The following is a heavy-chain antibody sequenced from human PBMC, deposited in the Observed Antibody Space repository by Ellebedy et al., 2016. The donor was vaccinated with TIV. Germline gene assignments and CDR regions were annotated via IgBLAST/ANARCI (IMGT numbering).Heavy chain of an antibody. CDR3: ARSHFGGSYGMDV. CDR2: ISAYSGNT. D-gene: IGHD3-16*01. CDR1: GYTFTSYG. Sequence: AASVKVSCKASGYTFTSYGISWVRQAPGQGLEWMGWISAYSGNTNYAQKLQGRVTMTTDTSTSTAYMELSSLRSEDTAVYYCARSHFGGSYGMDVWGQGTTVTVSS. V-gene: IGHV1-18*01. J-gene: IGHJ6*02.